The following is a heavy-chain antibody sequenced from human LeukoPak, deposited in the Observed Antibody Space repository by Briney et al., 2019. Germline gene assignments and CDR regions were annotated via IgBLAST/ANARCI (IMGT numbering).Heavy chain of an antibody. V-gene: IGHV3-23*01. CDR3: AKGWESSGWYGAKLDY. Sequence: GGTLRLSCAASGFTFSSYVMSWVRQAPGKGLEWVSGISGSGGSTYYADSVKGRFTISRDNSKNTVDLQMKSLRAEDTAIYYCAKGWESSGWYGAKLDYWGQGGLVTVSS. CDR1: GFTFSSYV. D-gene: IGHD6-19*01. J-gene: IGHJ4*02. CDR2: ISGSGGST.